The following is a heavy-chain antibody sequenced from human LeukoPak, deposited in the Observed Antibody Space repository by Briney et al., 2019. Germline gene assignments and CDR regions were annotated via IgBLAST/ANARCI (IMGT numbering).Heavy chain of an antibody. CDR1: GGSISSYY. D-gene: IGHD2-15*01. CDR2: IYYSGST. J-gene: IGHJ4*02. V-gene: IGHV4-59*01. CDR3: ARGVVDPPRFDY. Sequence: PSETLSLTCTVSGGSISSYYWSWIRQPPGKGLEWIGYIYYSGSTNYNPSLKSRVTISVDTSKNQFSLKLSSVTAADTAAYYCARGVVDPPRFDYWGQGTLVTVSS.